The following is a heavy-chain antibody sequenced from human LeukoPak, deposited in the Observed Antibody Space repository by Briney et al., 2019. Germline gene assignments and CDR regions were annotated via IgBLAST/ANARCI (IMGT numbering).Heavy chain of an antibody. CDR2: IFYNGST. V-gene: IGHV4-59*01. CDR3: ARVPAYYYATTSSYYPSDYFDF. CDR1: GDSINNYF. D-gene: IGHD3-22*01. J-gene: IGHJ4*02. Sequence: SETLSLTCTVSGDSINNYFWTWIRQPPGKGLDWIGYIFYNGSTKYSPYLKGRVTMLVHTSKNEFSLRLSSVTAADTAVYYCARVPAYYYATTSSYYPSDYFDFWGLGTLVTVSS.